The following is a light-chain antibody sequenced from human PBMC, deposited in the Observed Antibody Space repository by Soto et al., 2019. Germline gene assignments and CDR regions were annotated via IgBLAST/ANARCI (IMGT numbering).Light chain of an antibody. CDR1: QSISTY. V-gene: IGKV1-39*01. J-gene: IGKJ5*01. Sequence: DIQITQSPSSLSASVGNRVTITCRASQSISTYLNWYQKKPGKAPNLLIYAASSLQSGVPSRFSGSGSGTDFTLTISCLQSEDFATYYCQKYYSYPLNFGQGTRLEIK. CDR2: AAS. CDR3: QKYYSYPLN.